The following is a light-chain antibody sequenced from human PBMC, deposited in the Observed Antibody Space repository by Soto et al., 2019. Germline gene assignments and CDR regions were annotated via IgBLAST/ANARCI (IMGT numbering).Light chain of an antibody. Sequence: AIQMTQSPSSLSASVGDRVTITCRASQDIRNDLGWYQQKPGTAPKLLIYGTSTLQSGAPSRFAGSGSGTDFTLTINSLQPGDFATYYCLQDYAYPRTFGQGTRVEVK. CDR2: GTS. V-gene: IGKV1-6*01. J-gene: IGKJ1*01. CDR3: LQDYAYPRT. CDR1: QDIRND.